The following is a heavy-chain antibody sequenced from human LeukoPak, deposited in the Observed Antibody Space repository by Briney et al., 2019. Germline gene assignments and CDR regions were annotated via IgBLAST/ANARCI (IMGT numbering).Heavy chain of an antibody. Sequence: GGSLRLSCAASGFTFSSYCMSWVRQAPGKGLEWVANIKQDGSEKYYVDSVKGRFTISRDNAKNSLYLQMNSLRAEDTAVYYCARDEWQWLVFDYWGQGTLVTVSS. CDR3: ARDEWQWLVFDY. J-gene: IGHJ4*02. CDR1: GFTFSSYC. V-gene: IGHV3-7*03. CDR2: IKQDGSEK. D-gene: IGHD6-19*01.